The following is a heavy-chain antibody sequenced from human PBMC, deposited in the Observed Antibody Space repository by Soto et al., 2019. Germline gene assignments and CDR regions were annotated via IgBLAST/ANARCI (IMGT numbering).Heavy chain of an antibody. D-gene: IGHD3-9*01. Sequence: QVQLVQSGTVVQRRGSSVKVSCQASGGTFSSHGMAWVRQAPGQGLEWMGGIIPTFGTPTYGPEFQGRVTITADESTNTACMEPSSLSSKDTGVYYCASERSAEYLDIGGQGTLITVSS. CDR1: GGTFSSHG. J-gene: IGHJ4*02. CDR2: IIPTFGTP. CDR3: ASERSAEYLDI. V-gene: IGHV1-69*01.